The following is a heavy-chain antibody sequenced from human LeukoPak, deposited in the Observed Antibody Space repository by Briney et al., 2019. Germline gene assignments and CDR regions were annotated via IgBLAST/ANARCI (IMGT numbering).Heavy chain of an antibody. CDR1: GFTVSNNH. CDR3: ARGGDSRGSKRSAFDI. D-gene: IGHD3-22*01. J-gene: IGHJ3*02. V-gene: IGHV3-53*01. CDR2: ISGDGST. Sequence: PGGSLRLSCAASGFTVSNNHLSWVRQAPGKGLEWVSVISGDGSTYYADSVKGRFAISRDNSANTLYLQMNSLRADDTAVYYCARGGDSRGSKRSAFDIWGQGTTVTVSS.